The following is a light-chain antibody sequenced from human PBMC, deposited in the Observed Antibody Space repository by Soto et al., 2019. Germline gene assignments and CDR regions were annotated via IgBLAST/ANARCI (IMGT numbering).Light chain of an antibody. V-gene: IGKV3-20*01. CDR3: QQYGSSRS. J-gene: IGKJ1*01. CDR1: QSVSYSF. CDR2: GAS. Sequence: EIVLTQSPGTLSLSAGERATLSCRASQSVSYSFLAWYQQKPGQAPRLLIYGASSRATGIPVRFSGSGSGTDFTLTISRLEREDFAVYYWQQYGSSRSFGQGTKVEIK.